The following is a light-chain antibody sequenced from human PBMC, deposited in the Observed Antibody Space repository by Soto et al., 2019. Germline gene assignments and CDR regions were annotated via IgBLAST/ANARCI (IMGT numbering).Light chain of an antibody. V-gene: IGLV2-14*01. J-gene: IGLJ1*01. CDR2: GVT. CDR1: SSDIGGYNY. Sequence: QSALTQPASVSESPGQSITISCAGTSSDIGGYNYVSWYQQHPDKAPKLMIYGVTNRPSGVSDRFSGSKSGNTASLTISGLQAEDEADYFCAVWDETLIEVFGTGTKLTVL. CDR3: AVWDETLIEV.